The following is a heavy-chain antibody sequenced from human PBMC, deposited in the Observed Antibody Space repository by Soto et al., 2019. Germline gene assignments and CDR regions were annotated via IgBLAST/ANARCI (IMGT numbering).Heavy chain of an antibody. Sequence: QVQLVQSGAEVKKPGSSVKVSCKASGGTFSSYTISWVRQAPGQGLEWMGRIIPILGIANYAQKFPGRVTITADKSTSTAYMELSSLRSEDTAVYYCARESGYSYGYRDYWGQGTLVTVSS. CDR1: GGTFSSYT. J-gene: IGHJ4*02. CDR2: IIPILGIA. V-gene: IGHV1-69*02. D-gene: IGHD5-18*01. CDR3: ARESGYSYGYRDY.